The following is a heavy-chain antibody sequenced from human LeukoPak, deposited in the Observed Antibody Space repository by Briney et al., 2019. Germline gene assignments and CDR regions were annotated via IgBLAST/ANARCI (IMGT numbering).Heavy chain of an antibody. V-gene: IGHV6-1*01. CDR3: ARGHSGYIDS. Sequence: SQTLSLTCAISGDSVSSNSAAWNRIRQSPSRGLEWLGRTYYRSKWYDAYAESVKSRITIKPDTSRNQFSLQLDSVTPEDTAVYYCARGHSGYIDSWSQGTLVTVSS. D-gene: IGHD5-12*01. CDR1: GDSVSSNSAA. J-gene: IGHJ4*02. CDR2: TYYRSKWYD.